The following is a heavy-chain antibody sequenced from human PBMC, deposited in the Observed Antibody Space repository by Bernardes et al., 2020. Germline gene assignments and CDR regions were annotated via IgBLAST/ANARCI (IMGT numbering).Heavy chain of an antibody. CDR2: ISGSGGST. Sequence: GSLRLSCAASGFIFSTYAMNWVHQAPGKGLEWVSGISGSGGSTYYADSVKGRFTISRDNFKNNLYLQMNSLRGEDTAVYYCAKPLMQVDAFDIWGQGTMVTVSS. CDR1: GFIFSTYA. J-gene: IGHJ3*02. CDR3: AKPLMQVDAFDI. V-gene: IGHV3-23*01.